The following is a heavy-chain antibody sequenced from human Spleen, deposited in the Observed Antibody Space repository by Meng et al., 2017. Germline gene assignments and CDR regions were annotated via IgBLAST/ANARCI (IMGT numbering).Heavy chain of an antibody. Sequence: MVSCKSSGYTFIDYDMHWVRQAAGQGLEWMGRINPLSGGTDSGQKFQGRVTMTRDTSISTAYMELSRLRSDDTAVYYCARDYGESVPHAFDIWGRGTMVTVSS. CDR2: INPLSGGT. V-gene: IGHV1-2*06. CDR3: ARDYGESVPHAFDI. CDR1: GYTFIDYD. D-gene: IGHD4/OR15-4a*01. J-gene: IGHJ3*02.